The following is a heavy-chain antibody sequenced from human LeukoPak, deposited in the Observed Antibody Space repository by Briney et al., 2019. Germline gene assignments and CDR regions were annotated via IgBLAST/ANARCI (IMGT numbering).Heavy chain of an antibody. D-gene: IGHD6-13*01. J-gene: IGHJ4*02. CDR3: ARDPINIATACNGLDY. Sequence: PGGSLRLSRAASGFTFSRYSLNWVRPAPGRGLEWGSSISSSSSYIYYADSLKGRFTIARDNAKNSLYLQMNSLIAEDTAVYYCARDPINIATACNGLDYWGQGTLVTVSS. CDR2: ISSSSSYI. CDR1: GFTFSRYS. V-gene: IGHV3-21*01.